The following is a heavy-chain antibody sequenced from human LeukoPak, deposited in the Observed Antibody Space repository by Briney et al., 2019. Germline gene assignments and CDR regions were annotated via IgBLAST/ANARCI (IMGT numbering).Heavy chain of an antibody. J-gene: IGHJ4*02. CDR1: GDSISNYY. V-gene: IGHV4-59*01. D-gene: IGHD3-16*01. CDR2: IYYTGST. Sequence: SETLSLTCSVSGDSISNYYWSWIRQPPGMGLEWIGYIYYTGSTNYNPSFKSRVTISVDTSKNQFSLKMNSVTAADTALYYSARWRGGYYFDYWGQGTLVTVSS. CDR3: ARWRGGYYFDY.